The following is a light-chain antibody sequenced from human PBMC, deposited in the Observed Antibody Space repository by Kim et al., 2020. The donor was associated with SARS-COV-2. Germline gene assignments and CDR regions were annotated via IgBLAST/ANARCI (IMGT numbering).Light chain of an antibody. CDR3: AAWDDSLNGVV. CDR1: SSNIGSYD. J-gene: IGLJ2*01. CDR2: YND. V-gene: IGLV1-36*01. Sequence: QRVTISCSGSSSNIGSYDVNWYQQLPGKAPKLLIYYNDLLPSGVSDRFSGSKSGTSASLAISGLQSEDEADYYCAAWDDSLNGVVFGGGTQLTVL.